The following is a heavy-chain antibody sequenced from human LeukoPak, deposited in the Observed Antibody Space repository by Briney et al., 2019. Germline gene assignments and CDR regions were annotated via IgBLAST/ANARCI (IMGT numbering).Heavy chain of an antibody. J-gene: IGHJ6*03. D-gene: IGHD3-10*01. V-gene: IGHV4-59*12. CDR3: AREGSDYYGSGSYYRSYYYYMDV. Sequence: PSETLSLTCTVSGGSISGYYWSWIRQSPGKGLESIGFIYYTGSTNYNPSLRSRVTISVDTSKNQFSLKLSSVTAADTTVYYCAREGSDYYGSGSYYRSYYYYMDVWGKGTTVTISS. CDR1: GGSISGYY. CDR2: IYYTGST.